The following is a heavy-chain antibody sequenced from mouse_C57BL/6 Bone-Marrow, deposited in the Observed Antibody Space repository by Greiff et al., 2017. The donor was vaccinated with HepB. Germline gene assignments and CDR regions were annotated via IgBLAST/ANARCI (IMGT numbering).Heavy chain of an antibody. Sequence: EVKLVESGGGLVQPGGSLSLSCAASGFTFTDYYMSWVRQPPGKALEWLGFIRNKANGYTTEYSASVKGRFTISRDNSQSILYLQMNALRAEDSATDYCARDGSSHWYFDVWGTGTTVTVSS. D-gene: IGHD1-1*01. CDR2: IRNKANGYTT. CDR1: GFTFTDYY. V-gene: IGHV7-3*01. J-gene: IGHJ1*03. CDR3: ARDGSSHWYFDV.